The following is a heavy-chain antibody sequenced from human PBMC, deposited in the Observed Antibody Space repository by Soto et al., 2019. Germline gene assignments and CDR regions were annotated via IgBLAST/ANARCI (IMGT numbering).Heavy chain of an antibody. CDR3: TRRYNWNDYYFDH. J-gene: IGHJ4*02. Sequence: SETLSLTCTVSGGSIRVQSYYWTWIRQTPGKGLEWVGSSYYSGTSYFNPALKGRVTISVDTSTNQFSLRLTSVTAADTAVYYCTRRYNWNDYYFDHWGQGTLVTVSP. V-gene: IGHV4-39*01. CDR1: GGSIRVQSYY. D-gene: IGHD1-20*01. CDR2: SYYSGTS.